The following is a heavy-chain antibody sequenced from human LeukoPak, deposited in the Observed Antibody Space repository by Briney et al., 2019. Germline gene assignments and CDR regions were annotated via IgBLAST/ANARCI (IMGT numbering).Heavy chain of an antibody. V-gene: IGHV1-2*02. CDR1: GYTFTGYY. J-gene: IGHJ4*02. Sequence: ASVKVSCKASGYTFTGYYMHWVRQAPGQGLEWMGWINPNSGGINYAQKFQGRVTMTRDTSISTAYMELSRLRSDDTAVYYCAREVKQGLAFDYWGQGTLVTVSS. CDR2: INPNSGGI. CDR3: AREVKQGLAFDY. D-gene: IGHD3/OR15-3a*01.